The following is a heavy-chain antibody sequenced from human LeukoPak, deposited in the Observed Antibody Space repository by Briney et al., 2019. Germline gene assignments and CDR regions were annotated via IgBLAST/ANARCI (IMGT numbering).Heavy chain of an antibody. CDR2: IWYDGSNK. CDR3: ARGYYYDSSGYVDAFDI. Sequence: GGSLRLSCAASGFTFSSYGMHWVRQAPGKGLEWVAVIWYDGSNKYYADSVKGRFTISRDNSKNTLYLQMNSLRAEDTAVYYCARGYYYDSSGYVDAFDIWGQGTMVTVSS. CDR1: GFTFSSYG. D-gene: IGHD3-22*01. V-gene: IGHV3-33*01. J-gene: IGHJ3*02.